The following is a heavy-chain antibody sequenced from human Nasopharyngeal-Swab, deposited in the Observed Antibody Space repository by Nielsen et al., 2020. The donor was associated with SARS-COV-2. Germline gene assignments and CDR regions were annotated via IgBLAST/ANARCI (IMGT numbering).Heavy chain of an antibody. V-gene: IGHV3-23*01. J-gene: IGHJ4*02. D-gene: IGHD3-16*01. CDR1: GFSITTYG. CDR2: ISELGSGI. Sequence: GGSLRLSCSASGFSITTYGMTWVRQAPGKGLEWVSGISELGSGIYYADSVWGRFSISRDYSKNTLYLQMNSLRAEDAAVYYCAKGFTGYRSGSYADYWGQGTLVTVSS. CDR3: AKGFTGYRSGSYADY.